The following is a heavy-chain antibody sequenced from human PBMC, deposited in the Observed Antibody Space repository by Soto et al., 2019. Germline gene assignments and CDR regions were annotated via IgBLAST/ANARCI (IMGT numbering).Heavy chain of an antibody. CDR3: ARATDIVLMVYAATNYYFDY. CDR2: IKQDGSEK. Sequence: EVQLVESGGGLVQPGGSLRLSCAASGFTFSSYWMSWVRQAPGKGLEWVANIKQDGSEKYYVDSVKGRFTISRDNAKNSLYLQMNSLRAEDTAVYYCARATDIVLMVYAATNYYFDYWGQGPLVTFAS. J-gene: IGHJ4*02. V-gene: IGHV3-7*01. D-gene: IGHD2-8*01. CDR1: GFTFSSYW.